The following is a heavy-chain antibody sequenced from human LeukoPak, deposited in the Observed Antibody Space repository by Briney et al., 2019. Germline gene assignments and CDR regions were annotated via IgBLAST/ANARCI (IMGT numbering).Heavy chain of an antibody. V-gene: IGHV3-7*01. CDR2: IKQDGSEK. D-gene: IGHD6-13*01. CDR3: ARVSSSWLYNWFDP. Sequence: PGGSLRLSCAASGFTLSSYWMSWVRQAPGKGLEWVANIKQDGSEKYYVDSVKGRFTISRDNAKNSLYLQMNSLRAEDTAVYYCARVSSSWLYNWFDPWGQGTLVTVSS. CDR1: GFTLSSYW. J-gene: IGHJ5*02.